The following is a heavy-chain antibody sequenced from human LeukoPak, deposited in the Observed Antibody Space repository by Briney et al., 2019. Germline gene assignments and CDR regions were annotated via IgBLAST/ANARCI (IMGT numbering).Heavy chain of an antibody. CDR2: IYHSGST. J-gene: IGHJ5*02. D-gene: IGHD6-13*01. V-gene: IGHV4-34*01. CDR3: ARDFPLPLTAAARWFDP. Sequence: SETLSLTCAVYGGSFSGYYWSWIRQPPGEGLEWIGGIYHSGSTNYNPSLKSRVTMSVDTSKNQFSLMLTSVTAADTAVYYCARDFPLPLTAAARWFDPWGQGTLVTVSS. CDR1: GGSFSGYY.